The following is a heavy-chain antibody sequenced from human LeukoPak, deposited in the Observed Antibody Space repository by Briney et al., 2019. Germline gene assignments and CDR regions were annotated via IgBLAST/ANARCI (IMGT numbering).Heavy chain of an antibody. V-gene: IGHV3-21*01. CDR3: ARTWGSYLTSCFDY. Sequence: GGSLRLSCAASGFTFSSYSMNWVRQAPGKGLEWVSSISSSSSYIYYADSVKGRFTISRDNAKNSLYLQMNSLRAEDTAVYYCARTWGSYLTSCFDYWGQGTLVTVSS. J-gene: IGHJ4*02. D-gene: IGHD1-26*01. CDR2: ISSSSSYI. CDR1: GFTFSSYS.